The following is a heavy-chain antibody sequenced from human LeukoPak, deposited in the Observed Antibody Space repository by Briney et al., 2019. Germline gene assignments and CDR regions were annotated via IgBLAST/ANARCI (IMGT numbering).Heavy chain of an antibody. D-gene: IGHD5-18*01. J-gene: IGHJ4*02. CDR3: ARGGYSYGSYFDY. CDR1: GFTVSSNY. V-gene: IGHV3-53*01. CDR2: IYSGGST. Sequence: PGGSLRLSCAASGFTVSSNYMSWVRQAPGKGLEWVSVIYSGGSTYYADSVKGRFTISRDNSKNTLYLQMNSLRAEDTAAYYCARGGYSYGSYFDYWGQGTLVTVSS.